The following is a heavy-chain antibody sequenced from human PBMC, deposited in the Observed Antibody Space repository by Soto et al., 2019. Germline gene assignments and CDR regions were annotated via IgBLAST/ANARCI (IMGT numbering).Heavy chain of an antibody. CDR3: ARELSQFCSGGSCTFSI. D-gene: IGHD2-15*01. J-gene: IGHJ4*01. CDR2: ISAYNGIT. Sequence: VQRLQSGAEVQKPGASVRVACKASDEIFNKFGITWVRQAPGQGLEWMGWISAYNGITNYLHSLQDRVFMTTNTATRTAYLELRSLTSNYTAVYYCARELSQFCSGGSCTFSIWGQGTQVIVTS. V-gene: IGHV1-18*01. CDR1: DEIFNKFG.